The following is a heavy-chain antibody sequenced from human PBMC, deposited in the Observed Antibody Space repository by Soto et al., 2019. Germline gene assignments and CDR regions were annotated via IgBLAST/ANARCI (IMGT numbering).Heavy chain of an antibody. V-gene: IGHV3-72*01. CDR2: SRTKDNSYST. CDR3: PRASRVVVALHY. D-gene: IGHD5-12*01. Sequence: EVQLVESGGGLVQPGGSLRLSCAASGFTVSDHYMDWVRQAPGKGLEWVGRSRTKDNSYSTEYAASVKGRFTISRDDSKNSLYRQMNSLKGEDRPVYYGPRASRVVVALHYGGQGPLVTVS. J-gene: IGHJ4*02. CDR1: GFTVSDHY.